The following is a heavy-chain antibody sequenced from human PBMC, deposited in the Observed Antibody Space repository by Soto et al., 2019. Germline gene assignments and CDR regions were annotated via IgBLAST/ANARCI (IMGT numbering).Heavy chain of an antibody. CDR2: INPNSGGT. D-gene: IGHD6-13*01. Sequence: QVQLVQSGAEVKKPGASVKVSCKASGYTFTGYYMHWVRQAPGQGLEWMGWINPNSGGTNYAQKFQGWVTMTRDTSISTAYMELSRLRSDDTAVYYCARAATGIAAAEDQDFDYWGQGTLVTVSS. CDR1: GYTFTGYY. J-gene: IGHJ4*02. V-gene: IGHV1-2*04. CDR3: ARAATGIAAAEDQDFDY.